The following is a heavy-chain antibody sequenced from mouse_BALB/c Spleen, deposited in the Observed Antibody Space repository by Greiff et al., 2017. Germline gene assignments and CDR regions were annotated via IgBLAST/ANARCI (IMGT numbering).Heavy chain of an antibody. V-gene: IGHV2-4-1*01. Sequence: VHLVESGPGLVQPSQSLSITCTVSGFSLTSYGVHWVRQSPGKGLEWLGVIWSGGSTDYNAAFISRLSISKDNSKSQVFFKMNSLQADDTAIYYCARKGAIYYGNSLAYWGQGTLVTVSA. CDR1: GFSLTSYG. J-gene: IGHJ3*01. CDR3: ARKGAIYYGNSLAY. D-gene: IGHD2-1*01. CDR2: IWSGGST.